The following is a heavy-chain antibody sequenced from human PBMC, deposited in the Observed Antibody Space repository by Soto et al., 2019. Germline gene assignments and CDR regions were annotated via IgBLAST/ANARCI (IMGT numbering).Heavy chain of an antibody. V-gene: IGHV1-46*01. J-gene: IGHJ4*02. CDR3: ARDMGLYDPSAYLD. CDR1: GYTFSSYY. D-gene: IGHD3-22*01. Sequence: ASVKVSCKASGYTFSSYYVHWVRQAPGHGFEWMGLINPGNGNPRYAQKFQGRVTMTRDTSTSTLYLELSSLRSDDTALYYCARDMGLYDPSAYLDCGQGTLVTVSS. CDR2: INPGNGNP.